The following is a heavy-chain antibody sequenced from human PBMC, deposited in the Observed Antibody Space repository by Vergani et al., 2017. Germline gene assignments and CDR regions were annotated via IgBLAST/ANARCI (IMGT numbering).Heavy chain of an antibody. J-gene: IGHJ5*02. D-gene: IGHD6-6*01. CDR3: AKDLGASSGGVWFDP. CDR2: ISWNSNSI. CDR1: GFTSAGYA. V-gene: IGHV3-9*02. Sequence: EVQLEESGGGLVLPGRSLRLSCVASGFTSAGYAMHWVRQAPGEGMEWGSGISWNSNSIGYADSVKGRFTISRDNAKNSLYLQMNSLRAEDTALYYCAKDLGASSGGVWFDPWGQGTLVTVSS.